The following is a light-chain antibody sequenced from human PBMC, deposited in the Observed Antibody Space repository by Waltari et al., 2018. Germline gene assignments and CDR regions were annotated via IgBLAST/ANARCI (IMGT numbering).Light chain of an antibody. V-gene: IGLV1-44*01. Sequence: QSVLTQPPSASGTPGQRVTISCSGTSSNLGNNVVNWYQQVPGTAPKLLIYRNGRQPSGVPDRFSASKSGTSASLAISVLQSEDEAEYYCASWDDSLNGHWVFGGGTKVTVL. CDR2: RNG. CDR1: SSNLGNNV. J-gene: IGLJ3*02. CDR3: ASWDDSLNGHWV.